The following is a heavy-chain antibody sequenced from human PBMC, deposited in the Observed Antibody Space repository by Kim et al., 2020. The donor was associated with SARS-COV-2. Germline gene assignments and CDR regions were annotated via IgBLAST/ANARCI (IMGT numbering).Heavy chain of an antibody. CDR3: ARLPVYYDFWSGLFKVYGMDV. CDR1: GYSFTSYW. CDR2: IYPGDSDT. J-gene: IGHJ6*02. V-gene: IGHV5-51*01. Sequence: GESLQISCKGSGYSFTSYWIGWVRQMPGKGLEWMGIIYPGDSDTRYSPSFQGQVTISADKSISTAYLQWSSLKASDTAMYYCARLPVYYDFWSGLFKVYGMDVWGQGTTVTVSS. D-gene: IGHD3-3*01.